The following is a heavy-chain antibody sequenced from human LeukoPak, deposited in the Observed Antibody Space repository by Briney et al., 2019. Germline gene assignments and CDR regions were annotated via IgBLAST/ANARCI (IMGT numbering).Heavy chain of an antibody. CDR1: GGSISSGSYY. D-gene: IGHD2/OR15-2a*01. J-gene: IGHJ4*02. Sequence: SETLSLTCTVSGGSISSGSYYWSWLRQPAGKGLEWIGRIYTSGSTNYNPSLKSRVTISVDTSKNQFSLKLSSVTAADTAVYYCARGRTRISGWGQGTPVTVSS. CDR2: IYTSGST. V-gene: IGHV4-61*02. CDR3: ARGRTRISG.